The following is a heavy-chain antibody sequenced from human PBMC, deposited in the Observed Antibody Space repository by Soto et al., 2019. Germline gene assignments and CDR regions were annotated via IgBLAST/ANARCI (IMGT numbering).Heavy chain of an antibody. CDR2: IIPIFGTA. D-gene: IGHD2-8*01. Sequence: SVKVSFKASSGTFSSYAVSWVRQAPVQGLEWMGGIIPIFGTANYAQKFQGRVTITADESTSTAYMELSRLRSEDTAVYYCARDQCGTNGVCYLNWFDPWGQGTLVTVYS. CDR3: ARDQCGTNGVCYLNWFDP. V-gene: IGHV1-69*13. J-gene: IGHJ5*02. CDR1: SGTFSSYA.